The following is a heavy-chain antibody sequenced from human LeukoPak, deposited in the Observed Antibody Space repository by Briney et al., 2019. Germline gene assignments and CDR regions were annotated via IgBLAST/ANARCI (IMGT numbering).Heavy chain of an antibody. CDR1: GGSISSSSYY. Sequence: KPSETLSLTCTVSGGSISSSSYYWGWIRQPPGKGLEWIGSIYYSGSTFYNPSLKSRVTISVDTSKNQFSLKLSSVTATATAVYFCARQSSTSCYIDYWGQGTLVAVSS. V-gene: IGHV4-39*01. D-gene: IGHD2-2*02. J-gene: IGHJ4*02. CDR2: IYYSGST. CDR3: ARQSSTSCYIDY.